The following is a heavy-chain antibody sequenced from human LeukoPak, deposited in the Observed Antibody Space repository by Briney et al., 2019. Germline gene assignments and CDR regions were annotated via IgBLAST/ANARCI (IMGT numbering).Heavy chain of an antibody. V-gene: IGHV1-2*02. CDR1: GYTFTGYY. Sequence: GASVKVSCKASGYTFTGYYMHWVRQAPGQGLEWMGWINPNSGGTNYAQKFQGRVTMTRDTSISTAYMELSRLRSDDTAVYYCARELRGLYYYDSSGPPTPYFDYWGQETLVTVSS. J-gene: IGHJ4*02. CDR3: ARELRGLYYYDSSGPPTPYFDY. CDR2: INPNSGGT. D-gene: IGHD3-22*01.